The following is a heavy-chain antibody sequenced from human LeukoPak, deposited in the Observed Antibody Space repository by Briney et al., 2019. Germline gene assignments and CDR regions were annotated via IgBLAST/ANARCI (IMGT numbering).Heavy chain of an antibody. CDR2: IKQDGSEQ. CDR1: GFTFSSYW. D-gene: IGHD2-15*01. V-gene: IGHV3-7*04. J-gene: IGHJ4*02. CDR3: ARGAGSIDY. Sequence: GGSLRLSCAASGFTFSSYWMSWVRQAPGKGLEWVANIKQDGSEQYYVDSVKGRFTISRDSAKNSLYLQVNSLRAEDTAVYYCARGAGSIDYWGQGTLVTVSS.